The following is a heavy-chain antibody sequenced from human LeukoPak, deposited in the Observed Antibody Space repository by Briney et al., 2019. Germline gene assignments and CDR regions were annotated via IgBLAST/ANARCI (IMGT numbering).Heavy chain of an antibody. V-gene: IGHV4-39*01. CDR3: ARLSYFYDSSANYFDY. Sequence: PSETLSLTCTVSGGSISSSSYYWGWIRQPPGKGLEWIGSIYYSGSTYYNPSLKSRVTISVDTSKNQFSPKLSSVTAADTAVYYCARLSYFYDSSANYFDYWGQGTLVTVSS. D-gene: IGHD3-22*01. CDR1: GGSISSSSYY. J-gene: IGHJ4*02. CDR2: IYYSGST.